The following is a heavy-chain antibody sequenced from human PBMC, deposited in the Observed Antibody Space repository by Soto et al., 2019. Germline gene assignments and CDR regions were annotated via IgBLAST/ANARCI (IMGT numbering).Heavy chain of an antibody. Sequence: PSETLSLTCTVSGGSISSSSYYWGWIRQPPGKGLEWIGSIYYSGSTYYTPSLKCRVTISVDTSKNQLSLKLSSVTAADTAVYYCATTPRLDYDFWSGYYQDYWGQGTLVTVSS. V-gene: IGHV4-39*01. J-gene: IGHJ4*02. CDR2: IYYSGST. CDR1: GGSISSSSYY. CDR3: ATTPRLDYDFWSGYYQDY. D-gene: IGHD3-3*01.